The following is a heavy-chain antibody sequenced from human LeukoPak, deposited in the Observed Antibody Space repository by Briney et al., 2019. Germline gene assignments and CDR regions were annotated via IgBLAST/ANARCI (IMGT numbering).Heavy chain of an antibody. CDR1: GGSFSGYY. V-gene: IGHV4-34*01. CDR3: ARSDIATAGAPFDY. CDR2: INHSGST. D-gene: IGHD6-13*01. J-gene: IGHJ4*02. Sequence: PSETLSLTCAVYGGSFSGYYWSWIRQPPGKGLEWIGEINHSGSTNYNPSLTSRVTISVDTSKNQFSLKLSSVTAADTAVYYCARSDIATAGAPFDYWGQGTLVTVSS.